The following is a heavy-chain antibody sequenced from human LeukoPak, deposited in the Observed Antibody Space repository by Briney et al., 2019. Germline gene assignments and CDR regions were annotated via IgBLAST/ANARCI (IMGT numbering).Heavy chain of an antibody. Sequence: PGGSLRLSCAASGFTFSSYAMSWVRQAPGKGLEWVSAISGSGGSTYYADSVKGRFTIYRDNSKNTLYLQMNSLRAEDTAVYYCAKSLGNYYDSSGYFRYYFDYWGQGTLVTVSS. CDR2: ISGSGGST. J-gene: IGHJ4*02. D-gene: IGHD3-22*01. V-gene: IGHV3-23*01. CDR1: GFTFSSYA. CDR3: AKSLGNYYDSSGYFRYYFDY.